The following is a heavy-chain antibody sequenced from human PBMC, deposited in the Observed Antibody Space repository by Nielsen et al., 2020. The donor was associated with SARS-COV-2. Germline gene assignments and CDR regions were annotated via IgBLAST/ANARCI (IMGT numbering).Heavy chain of an antibody. J-gene: IGHJ4*02. CDR2: IWYDGSNK. Sequence: GESLKISCAASGFTFSSYGMHWVRQAPGKGLEWVAVIWYDGSNKYYADSVKGRFTTSRDNSKNTLYLQMNSLRAEDTAVYYCARKEVNTAMVTGGFDYWGQGTLVTVSS. D-gene: IGHD5-18*01. CDR1: GFTFSSYG. V-gene: IGHV3-33*01. CDR3: ARKEVNTAMVTGGFDY.